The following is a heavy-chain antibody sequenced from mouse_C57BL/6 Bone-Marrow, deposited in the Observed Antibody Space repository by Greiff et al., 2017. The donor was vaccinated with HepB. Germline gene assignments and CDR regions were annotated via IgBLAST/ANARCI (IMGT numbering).Heavy chain of an antibody. V-gene: IGHV5-17*01. D-gene: IGHD1-1*01. CDR3: ARGLYYYGSSYYAMDY. Sequence: EVKLVESGGGLVKPGGSLKLSCAASGFTFSDYGVHWVRQAPEKGLEWVAYISSGSSTIYYADTVKGRFTISRDNAKNTLFLQMTSLRSEDTAMYYCARGLYYYGSSYYAMDYWGQGTSVTVSS. CDR1: GFTFSDYG. J-gene: IGHJ4*01. CDR2: ISSGSSTI.